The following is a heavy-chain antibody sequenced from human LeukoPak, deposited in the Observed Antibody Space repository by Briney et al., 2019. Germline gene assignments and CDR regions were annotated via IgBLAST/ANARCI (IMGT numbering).Heavy chain of an antibody. Sequence: GGSLRLSCAASGFTFSSYAMHWVRQAPGKGLEWVAVISYDGSNKCYADSVKGRFTISRDNSKNTLYLQMNSLRAEDTAVYYCAREYYYDSSGYYGAEYFQHWGQGTLVTVSS. J-gene: IGHJ1*01. CDR3: AREYYYDSSGYYGAEYFQH. CDR2: ISYDGSNK. V-gene: IGHV3-30-3*01. CDR1: GFTFSSYA. D-gene: IGHD3-22*01.